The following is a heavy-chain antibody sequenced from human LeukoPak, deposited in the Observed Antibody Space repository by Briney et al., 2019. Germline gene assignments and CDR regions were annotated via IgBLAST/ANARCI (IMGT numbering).Heavy chain of an antibody. CDR2: IYYSGST. D-gene: IGHD1-26*01. V-gene: IGHV4-59*01. Sequence: SETLSLTCTVSGGSISSYYWSWIRQPPGKGLEWIGYIYYSGSTNYNPSLKSRVTISVDTSKNQFSLELSSVTAADTAVYYCARGPEWEGFAYWGQGTLVTVSS. CDR3: ARGPEWEGFAY. J-gene: IGHJ4*02. CDR1: GGSISSYY.